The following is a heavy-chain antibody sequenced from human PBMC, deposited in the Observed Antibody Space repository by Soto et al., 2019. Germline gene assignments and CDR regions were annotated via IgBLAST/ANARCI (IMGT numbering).Heavy chain of an antibody. Sequence: GGSLRLSCTGSGFTFSSYGMSWVRQAPGKGLEWVANIHGDGGKIYYVDSVKGRFTISRDNAKRSLYLQMKSLRAEDTAVYYCARDFYGGYTYGPGDYWGQGALVTVSS. CDR2: IHGDGGKI. CDR3: ARDFYGGYTYGPGDY. CDR1: GFTFSSYG. J-gene: IGHJ4*02. V-gene: IGHV3-7*01. D-gene: IGHD5-18*01.